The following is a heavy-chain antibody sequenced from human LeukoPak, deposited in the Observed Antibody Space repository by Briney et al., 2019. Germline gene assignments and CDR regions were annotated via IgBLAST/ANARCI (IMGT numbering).Heavy chain of an antibody. V-gene: IGHV4-34*01. CDR3: ASLLRGQYTTGWYPGGHFQH. D-gene: IGHD6-19*01. J-gene: IGHJ1*01. Sequence: SETLSLTCAVYGGSFSGYYWSWIRQPPGKGLEWIGEINHSGSTNYNPSLKSRVTISVDTSKNQFSLNLSSVTAADTAVYYCASLLRGQYTTGWYPGGHFQHWGQGTLVTVSS. CDR2: INHSGST. CDR1: GGSFSGYY.